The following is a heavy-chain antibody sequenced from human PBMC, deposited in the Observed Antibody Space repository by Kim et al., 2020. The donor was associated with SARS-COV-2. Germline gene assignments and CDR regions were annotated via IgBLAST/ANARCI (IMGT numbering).Heavy chain of an antibody. CDR3: ARRDSATIYGSWGGYYYF. CDR2: INPNSGGT. V-gene: IGHV1-2*02. D-gene: IGHD1-26*01. CDR1: GYTFTTHF. J-gene: IGHJ4*01. Sequence: ASVKVSCKASGYTFTTHFLHWVRQAPGQGLEWMGWINPNSGGTKYTEKFQGRVAMSRDTSINTVYMELSGLTSDDTAVYYCARRDSATIYGSWGGYYYF.